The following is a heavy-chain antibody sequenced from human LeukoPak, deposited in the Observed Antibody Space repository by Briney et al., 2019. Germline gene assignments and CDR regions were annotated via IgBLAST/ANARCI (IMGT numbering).Heavy chain of an antibody. Sequence: SETLSLTCTVSGGSISSGGYYWSWIRQHPGKGLEWIGYIYYSGSTYYHPSLKSRVTISVDTSKNQFSLKLSSVTAADTAVYYCARMIYSGYDYFDYWGQGTLVTVSS. J-gene: IGHJ4*02. CDR3: ARMIYSGYDYFDY. CDR1: GGSISSGGYY. CDR2: IYYSGST. V-gene: IGHV4-31*03. D-gene: IGHD5-12*01.